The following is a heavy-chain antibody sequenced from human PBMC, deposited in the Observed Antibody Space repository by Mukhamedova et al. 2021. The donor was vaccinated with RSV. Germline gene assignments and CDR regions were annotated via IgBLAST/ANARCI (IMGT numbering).Heavy chain of an antibody. Sequence: WVSAISGSGGSTYYADSVKGRFTISRDNSKNTLYLQMNSLRAEDTAVYYCAKDRPGLGYCTNGVCYFDYWGQGTLVTV. CDR2: ISGSGGST. V-gene: IGHV3-23*01. CDR3: AKDRPGLGYCTNGVCYFDY. J-gene: IGHJ4*02. D-gene: IGHD2-8*01.